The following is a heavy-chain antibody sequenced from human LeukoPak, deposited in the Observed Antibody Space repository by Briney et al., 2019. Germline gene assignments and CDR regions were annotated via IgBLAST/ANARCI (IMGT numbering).Heavy chain of an antibody. CDR1: GFTFDDYA. CDR3: AKVTAAGFVDY. Sequence: QPGRSLRLPCAASGFTFDDYAMHWVRQAPGKGLEWVSGIGWNSGGIVYADSVKGRFTISRDNAKNSLYLQMNSLGAEDTALYYCAKVTAAGFVDYWGQGTLVTVSS. D-gene: IGHD6-13*01. J-gene: IGHJ4*02. CDR2: IGWNSGGI. V-gene: IGHV3-9*01.